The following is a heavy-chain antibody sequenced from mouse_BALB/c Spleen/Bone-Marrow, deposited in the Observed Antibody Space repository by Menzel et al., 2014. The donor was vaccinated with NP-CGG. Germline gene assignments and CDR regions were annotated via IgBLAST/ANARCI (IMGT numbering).Heavy chain of an antibody. D-gene: IGHD2-1*01. J-gene: IGHJ4*01. CDR1: GFTFSDYY. Sequence: EVQRVESGGGLVKPGGSLKLSCAVSGFTFSDYYMYWVRQNPEKRPEWVATINDGGSYTYYPDSVKGRFTISRDNAKNNLYLQMSSLKSEDTAMYYCARDGNFAMDYWGQGTSVTVSS. CDR3: ARDGNFAMDY. CDR2: INDGGSYT. V-gene: IGHV5-4*02.